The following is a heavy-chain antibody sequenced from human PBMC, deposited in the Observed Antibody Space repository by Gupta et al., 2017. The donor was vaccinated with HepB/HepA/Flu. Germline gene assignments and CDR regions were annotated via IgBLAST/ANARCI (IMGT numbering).Heavy chain of an antibody. V-gene: IGHV3-15*01. CDR1: GFTFSNAW. J-gene: IGHJ5*02. CDR2: IKSKTDGGTT. CDR3: TTDRRAGQNWFDP. D-gene: IGHD6-25*01. Sequence: EVQLVESGGGLVKPGGSLRLSCAASGFTFSNAWMSWVRQAPGKGLEWVGCIKSKTDGGTTDYAAPVKGRFTISRDDSKNTLYLQMNRLKTEDTAVYYCTTDRRAGQNWFDPWGQGTLVTVSS.